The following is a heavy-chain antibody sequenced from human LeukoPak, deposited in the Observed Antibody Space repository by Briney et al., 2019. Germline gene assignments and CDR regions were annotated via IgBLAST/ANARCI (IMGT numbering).Heavy chain of an antibody. D-gene: IGHD6-13*01. CDR2: IIPIFGTA. V-gene: IGHV1-69*06. J-gene: IGHJ3*02. CDR3: ARGTLAAAAYAFDI. Sequence: GSSVKVSCKASGGTFSSYAISWVRQAPGQGLEWMGGIIPIFGTANYAQKFQGRVTITADKATSTAYMELSSLRSEDTAVYYCARGTLAAAAYAFDIWGQGTMVTVSS. CDR1: GGTFSSYA.